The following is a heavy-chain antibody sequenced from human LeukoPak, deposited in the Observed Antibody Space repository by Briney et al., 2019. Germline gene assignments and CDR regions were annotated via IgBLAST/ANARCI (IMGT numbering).Heavy chain of an antibody. CDR1: GYSFTNYW. Sequence: GESLKISCKASGYSFTNYWIVWVRQRPGKGLEYMGFIYPGGSDLRYSPSFQGQVTISVDKSITTAYLQWSGLKASDTAMYYCARHVVNLAVPGAPSWIDPWGQGTQVTVSS. J-gene: IGHJ5*02. CDR2: IYPGGSDL. D-gene: IGHD6-19*01. V-gene: IGHV5-51*01. CDR3: ARHVVNLAVPGAPSWIDP.